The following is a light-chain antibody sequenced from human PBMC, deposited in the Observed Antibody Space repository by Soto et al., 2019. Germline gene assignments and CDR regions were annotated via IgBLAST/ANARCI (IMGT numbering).Light chain of an antibody. J-gene: IGLJ1*01. CDR3: SSFADSNNFV. CDR2: EVN. Sequence: QSALTQPPSASGSPGQSVTISCTGTSSDVGSYNYVSWYQQHPGKAPKLMIYEVNKQSSGVPDRFSGSKSGNTASLTVSGLQADDEADYYCSSFADSNNFVFGTGTKVTVL. CDR1: SSDVGSYNY. V-gene: IGLV2-8*01.